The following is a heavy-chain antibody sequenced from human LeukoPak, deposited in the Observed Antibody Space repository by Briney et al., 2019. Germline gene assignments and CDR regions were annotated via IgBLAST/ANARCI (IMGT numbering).Heavy chain of an antibody. CDR1: GFTYRSHA. CDR3: AKGDNDILTGYYNSFDY. CDR2: ISASGIST. V-gene: IGHV3-23*01. J-gene: IGHJ4*02. D-gene: IGHD3-9*01. Sequence: GGSLRLSCAVSGFTYRSHAMSWVRQAPGKGLEWVSSISASGISTYYSDSVKGRFTISRDNSKNTLYLQMNSLRAEDTAVYYCAKGDNDILTGYYNSFDYWGQGTLVTVSS.